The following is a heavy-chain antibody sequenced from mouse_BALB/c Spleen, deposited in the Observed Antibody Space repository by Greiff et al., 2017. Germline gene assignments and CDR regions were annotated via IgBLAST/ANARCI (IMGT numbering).Heavy chain of an antibody. V-gene: IGHV14-3*02. D-gene: IGHD2-10*02. CDR1: GFNIKDTY. CDR2: IDPANGNT. J-gene: IGHJ4*01. CDR3: AREGVYGNYVEDY. Sequence: EVQLQQSGAELVKPGASVKLSCTASGFNIKDTYMHWVKQRPEQGLEWIGRIDPANGNTKYDPKFQGKATITADTSSNTAYLQLSSLTSEDTAVYYCAREGVYGNYVEDYWGQGTSVTVSS.